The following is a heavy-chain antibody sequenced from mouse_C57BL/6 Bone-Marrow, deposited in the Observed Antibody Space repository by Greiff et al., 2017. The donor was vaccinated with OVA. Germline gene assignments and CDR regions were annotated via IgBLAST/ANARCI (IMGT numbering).Heavy chain of an antibody. J-gene: IGHJ1*03. D-gene: IGHD1-1*01. Sequence: QVQLQQPGAELVKPGASVKLSCKASGYTFTSYWMHWVKQRPGQGLEWIGMIHPNSGSTNYNEKFKSKATLTVDKSSSTAYMQLSSLTSEDSAVYYGARRHNSRALWYFDVWGTGTTVTVSS. CDR2: IHPNSGST. V-gene: IGHV1-64*01. CDR1: GYTFTSYW. CDR3: ARRHNSRALWYFDV.